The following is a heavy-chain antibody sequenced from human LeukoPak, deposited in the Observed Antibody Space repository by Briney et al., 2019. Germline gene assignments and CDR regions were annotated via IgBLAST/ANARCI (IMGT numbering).Heavy chain of an antibody. CDR2: IYYSGTT. CDR3: ARGAVLTATPFDA. D-gene: IGHD2-21*02. CDR1: GGSISSGDYY. J-gene: IGHJ4*02. Sequence: PSQTLSLTCTVSGGSISSGDYYWSWIRQPPGKGLEWIGYIYYSGTTYYNPSLKSRVTISVDTSKNQFSLKLTSVTAADTAVYFCARGAVLTATPFDAWGQGTLVTVSS. V-gene: IGHV4-30-4*01.